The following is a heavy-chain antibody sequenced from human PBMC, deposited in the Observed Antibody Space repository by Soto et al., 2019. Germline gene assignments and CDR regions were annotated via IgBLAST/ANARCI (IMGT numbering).Heavy chain of an antibody. CDR3: ARTRSSPSIETPIGHAFAI. CDR1: GFTFSSYS. Sequence: GGSLRLSCAASGFTFSSYSMNWVRQAPGKGLEWVSYISSSSSTIYYADSVKGRFTISRDNAKNSLYLQMNSLRAEDTAVYYCARTRSSPSIETPIGHAFAIWGQGTMVTFSS. CDR2: ISSSSSTI. J-gene: IGHJ3*02. V-gene: IGHV3-48*01. D-gene: IGHD2-2*01.